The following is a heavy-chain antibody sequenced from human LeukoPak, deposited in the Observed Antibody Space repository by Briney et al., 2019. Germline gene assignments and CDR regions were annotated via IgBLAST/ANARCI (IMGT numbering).Heavy chain of an antibody. V-gene: IGHV4-39*07. D-gene: IGHD5-18*01. J-gene: IGHJ4*02. CDR2: IYHSGST. CDR3: AKSSYSIFDY. Sequence: PSETLSLTCTVSGGSISSSGYYWGWIRQPPGKGLEWIGGIYHSGSTYYNPSLKSRVTISVDTSKNQFSLKLSSVTAADTAVYYCAKSSYSIFDYWGQGTLVTVSS. CDR1: GGSISSSGYY.